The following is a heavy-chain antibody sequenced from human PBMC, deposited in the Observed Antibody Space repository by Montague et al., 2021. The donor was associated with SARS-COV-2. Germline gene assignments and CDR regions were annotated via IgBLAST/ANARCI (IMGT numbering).Heavy chain of an antibody. CDR1: GGSFSGYN. V-gene: IGHV4-34*01. CDR3: ARGVPGY. Sequence: SETLSLTCAVYGGSFSGYNWGWVRQSPGKGLEWIGQINDSGGTKYNPSLKSRVTISLDTSKNQFSLKLSSVTAADTAVYYCARGVPGYWGQGTLVTVS. CDR2: INDSGGT. D-gene: IGHD4/OR15-4a*01. J-gene: IGHJ4*02.